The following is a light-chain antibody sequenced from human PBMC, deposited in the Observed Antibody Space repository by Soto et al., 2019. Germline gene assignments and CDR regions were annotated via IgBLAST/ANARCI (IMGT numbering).Light chain of an antibody. CDR1: SSDIGGYNS. J-gene: IGLJ3*02. Sequence: QSALTQSPSASGSPGQSVTISCTGTSSDIGGYNSVSWYQQHPGKAPKVMIYDVTKRPSGVPDRFSGSKSGNTASLTVSALQAEDEADYYCSSYTSSSTGVFGGGTKLTVL. CDR2: DVT. V-gene: IGLV2-8*01. CDR3: SSYTSSSTGV.